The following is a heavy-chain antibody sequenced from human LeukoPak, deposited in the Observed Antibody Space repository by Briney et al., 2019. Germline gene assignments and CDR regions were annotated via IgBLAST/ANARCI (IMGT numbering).Heavy chain of an antibody. CDR2: IRYDGSNK. CDR1: GFTFSSYS. V-gene: IGHV3-33*08. CDR3: ARNLPGFDY. Sequence: PGGSLRLSCAASGFTFSSYSMNWVRQAPGKGLEWVAFIRYDGSNKYYADSVKGRFTISRDNAKNSLYLQMNSLRAEDTAVYYCARNLPGFDYWGQGTLVTVSS. J-gene: IGHJ4*02.